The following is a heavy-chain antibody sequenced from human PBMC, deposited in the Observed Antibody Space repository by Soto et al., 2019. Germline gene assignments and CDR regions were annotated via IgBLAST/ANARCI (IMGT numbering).Heavy chain of an antibody. CDR3: ATENWANPAS. CDR1: GFIFRDWC. V-gene: IGHV3-11*01. D-gene: IGHD7-27*01. Sequence: LVESGGALVKPGGSLRLSCAASGFIFRDWCMSWIRQAPGNGLEWISYISKDSGRATRYADSVKGRFTISRDNDKNPLFLQKTNLTVEDTAVYYCATENWANPASWGQGTLVTVSS. CDR2: ISKDSGRAT. J-gene: IGHJ5*02.